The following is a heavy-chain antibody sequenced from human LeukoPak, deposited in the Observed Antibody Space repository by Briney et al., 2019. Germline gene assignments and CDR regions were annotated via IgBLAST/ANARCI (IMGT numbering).Heavy chain of an antibody. CDR2: ITKKIDGGTT. CDR1: GFTFSNAW. J-gene: IGHJ4*02. V-gene: IGHV3-15*01. CDR3: TRGPRPFDY. Sequence: GGSLRLSCTASGFTFSNAWVSWVRQAPGKGLEWVGRITKKIDGGTTTYAAPVRGRFTISRDDSKDTLHLQMNSLKTDDTAVYYCTRGPRPFDYWGQGTLVTVSS.